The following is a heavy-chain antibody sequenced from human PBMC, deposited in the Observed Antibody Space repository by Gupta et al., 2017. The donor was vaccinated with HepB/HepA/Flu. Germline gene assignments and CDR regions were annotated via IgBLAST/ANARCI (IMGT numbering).Heavy chain of an antibody. V-gene: IGHV3-30-3*01. CDR1: GFTFGSYA. CDR3: ARGGRSLTNRLDY. J-gene: IGHJ4*02. CDR2: ISYDGSNK. D-gene: IGHD1/OR15-1a*01. Sequence: QVQLVESGGGVVQPGRSLRLSCAASGFTFGSYAMHWVRQAPGKGLEWVAVISYDGSNKYYADSVKGRFTISRDNSKNTLYLQMNSLRAEDTAVYYCARGGRSLTNRLDYWGQGTLVTVSS.